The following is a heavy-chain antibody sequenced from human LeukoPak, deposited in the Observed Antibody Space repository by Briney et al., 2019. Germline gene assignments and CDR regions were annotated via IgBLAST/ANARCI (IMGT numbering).Heavy chain of an antibody. CDR1: AFTLSNYA. CDR3: AKQRNPLRYFDWLLNN. Sequence: GGSLRLSCTASAFTLSNYAMCWVRQAPGKGLEWVSAISVTGNTYHADSVKGRFAISRDSSKNTLYLQMNRLRAEAAAVYYCAKQRNPLRYFDWLLNNWGQGTLVTVSS. CDR2: ISVTGNT. D-gene: IGHD3-9*01. V-gene: IGHV3-23*01. J-gene: IGHJ4*02.